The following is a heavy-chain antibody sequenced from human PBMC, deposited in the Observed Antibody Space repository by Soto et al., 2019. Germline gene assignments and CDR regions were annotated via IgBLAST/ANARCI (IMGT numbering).Heavy chain of an antibody. V-gene: IGHV1-69*01. Sequence: QVQLVQSGAEVKKPGSSVKVSCKASGGTFSSYAISWVRQAPGQGLEWMGGIIPIFGTANYAQKFQGRVTITADDSKSTAYMELSSLRSEDTAVYYCARELVTMIVVVMHDAFDIWGQGTMVTVSS. CDR2: IIPIFGTA. CDR1: GGTFSSYA. D-gene: IGHD3-22*01. J-gene: IGHJ3*02. CDR3: ARELVTMIVVVMHDAFDI.